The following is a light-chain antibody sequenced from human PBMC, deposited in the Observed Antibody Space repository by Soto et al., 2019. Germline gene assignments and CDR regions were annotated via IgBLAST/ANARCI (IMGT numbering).Light chain of an antibody. Sequence: IVLTQSPGTLSLSPGERAILSCRASQSVSSNYLAWYRQRPGQAPSLLIYGASSRATGIPDRFSGSGSGTDFTLTISRLEPEDFAVYYCQQYGSSPRTFGQGTKVDI. V-gene: IGKV3-20*01. J-gene: IGKJ1*01. CDR3: QQYGSSPRT. CDR2: GAS. CDR1: QSVSSNY.